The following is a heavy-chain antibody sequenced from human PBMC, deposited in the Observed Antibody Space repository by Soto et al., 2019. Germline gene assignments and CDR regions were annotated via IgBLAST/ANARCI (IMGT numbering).Heavy chain of an antibody. CDR1: GFSLSTSGVG. D-gene: IGHD3-10*01. CDR3: ALALGELAPFDS. J-gene: IGHJ4*02. CDR2: IYWDDDK. Sequence: QITLKESGPPLVKPTQTLTLTCTFSGFSLSTSGVGVGWIRQPPGKALEWLALIYWDDDKRYSPSLKSRLTITKDTSKTQVVLTMTNMDPVDTATYYCALALGELAPFDSWGQGTLVTVSS. V-gene: IGHV2-5*02.